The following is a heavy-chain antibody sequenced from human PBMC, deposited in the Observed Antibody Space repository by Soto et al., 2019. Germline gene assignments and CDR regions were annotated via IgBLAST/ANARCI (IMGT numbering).Heavy chain of an antibody. J-gene: IGHJ4*02. CDR2: IYYSGST. Sequence: QLQLQESGPGLVKPSETLSLTCTVSGGSISNSSYYWGWIRQPPGMGLEWIGHIYYSGSTYYYSPALTSRITISVDTSKNQFSLDLTSVTAADTAVYYCARRGRSASGSYYFDYWGQGTLVTVSS. CDR1: GGSISNSSYY. CDR3: ARRGRSASGSYYFDY. V-gene: IGHV4-39*01. D-gene: IGHD3-10*01.